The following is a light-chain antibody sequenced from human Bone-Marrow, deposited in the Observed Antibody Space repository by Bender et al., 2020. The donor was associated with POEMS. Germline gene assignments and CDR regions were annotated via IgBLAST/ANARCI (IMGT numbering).Light chain of an antibody. Sequence: QSALTQPASVSASPGQSIAISCSGGSSNIGAHAVNWYQHLPGKAPKLMIYEVTKRPSGVSNRFSGSKSGNTASLTISGLQAEDEADYYCCSYAGNRNVFGTGTKVTVL. J-gene: IGLJ1*01. CDR3: CSYAGNRNV. CDR2: EVT. CDR1: SSNIGAHA. V-gene: IGLV2-23*02.